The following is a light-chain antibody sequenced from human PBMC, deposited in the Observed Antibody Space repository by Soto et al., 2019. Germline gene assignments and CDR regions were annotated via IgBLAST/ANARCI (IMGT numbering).Light chain of an antibody. CDR1: SSDVGSYNV. CDR3: CSYAGSSTLYV. CDR2: EGT. V-gene: IGLV2-23*01. Sequence: QSALTQPASVFGSPGQSITISCTGTSSDVGSYNVVSWYQQHPGKAPKLMIYEGTKRPSGVSNRFSGSRSGNTASLTISGLQAEDEADYYCCSYAGSSTLYVFGTGTKSPS. J-gene: IGLJ1*01.